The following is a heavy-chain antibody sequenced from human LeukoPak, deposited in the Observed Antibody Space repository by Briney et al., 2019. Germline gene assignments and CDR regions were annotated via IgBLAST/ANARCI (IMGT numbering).Heavy chain of an antibody. J-gene: IGHJ5*02. D-gene: IGHD2-8*01. CDR3: AKGTKGSYHLNWFDP. CDR2: ITESGAGT. Sequence: GSLRLSCAASGFTFSNYAMNWVRQAPGKGLDWVSAITESGAGTYYADSVKGRFTISRDNSKNTLYLQMNSLRAEDAAVYYCAKGTKGSYHLNWFDPWGQGTLVTVSS. CDR1: GFTFSNYA. V-gene: IGHV3-23*01.